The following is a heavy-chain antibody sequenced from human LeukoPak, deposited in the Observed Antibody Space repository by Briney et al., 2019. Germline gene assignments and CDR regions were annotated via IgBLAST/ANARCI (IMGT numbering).Heavy chain of an antibody. CDR1: GYTFTTYW. Sequence: GESLKISCRGSGYTFTTYWIGWVRQMPGKGLEWMGIIYPGDSDTRYSPSFQGQVTISADKSISTAYLQWSSLKASDTAMYYCARLGLRGSQGIDYWGQGTLVTVSS. J-gene: IGHJ4*02. D-gene: IGHD1-26*01. V-gene: IGHV5-51*01. CDR2: IYPGDSDT. CDR3: ARLGLRGSQGIDY.